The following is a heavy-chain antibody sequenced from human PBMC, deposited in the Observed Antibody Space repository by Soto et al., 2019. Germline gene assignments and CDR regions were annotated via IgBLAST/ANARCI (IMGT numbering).Heavy chain of an antibody. CDR2: IKAYNGKT. J-gene: IGHJ6*02. D-gene: IGHD3-16*01. V-gene: IGHV1-18*01. CDR3: AMVDVYVTPSPQDV. Sequence: QVQLVQSGAEVKNPGASVKVAFKAYGYRFTSYGIGWVRQAHGRGLEWMGWIKAYNGKTNYAQNLQGRVTLTTDTSTSTAYMELRSLRSNDTAVYYCAMVDVYVTPSPQDVWGQGTTVTVSS. CDR1: GYRFTSYG.